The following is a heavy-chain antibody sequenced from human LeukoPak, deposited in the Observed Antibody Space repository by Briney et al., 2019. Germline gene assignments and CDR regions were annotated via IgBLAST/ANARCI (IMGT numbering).Heavy chain of an antibody. CDR3: AKSYGDYRINHYFDY. CDR1: GFTFSSYA. V-gene: IGHV3-23*01. Sequence: PGGSLRLSCAASGFTFSSYAMSWVRQAPGKGLEWVSAISGSGGSTYYADSVKGRFTISRDNSKNTLYLQMNSLRAEDTAVYYCAKSYGDYRINHYFDYWGQGTLVTVSS. CDR2: ISGSGGST. D-gene: IGHD4-17*01. J-gene: IGHJ4*02.